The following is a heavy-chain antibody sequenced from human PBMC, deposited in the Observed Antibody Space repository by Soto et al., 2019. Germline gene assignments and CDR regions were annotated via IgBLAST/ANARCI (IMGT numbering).Heavy chain of an antibody. CDR2: INHRGST. CDR1: GGSFSGYY. V-gene: IGHV4-34*01. D-gene: IGHD6-25*01. CDR3: ARGSRVKIPAASGRDYSYHGLDV. J-gene: IGHJ6*02. Sequence: QVQLQQWGAGLLKPSETLSLTCAVYGGSFSGYYWSWIRQPPGKGLEWIGEINHRGSTNYNPSLKRRVTISVDTSKNPFALKLTSVTAAATAVYYCARGSRVKIPAASGRDYSYHGLDVWGQGTAVTVSS.